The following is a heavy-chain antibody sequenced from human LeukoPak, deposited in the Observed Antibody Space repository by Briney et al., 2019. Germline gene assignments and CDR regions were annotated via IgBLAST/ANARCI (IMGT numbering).Heavy chain of an antibody. J-gene: IGHJ4*02. Sequence: SETLSLTWAVYGGSFSGYYWSWIRQPPGKGLEWIGEINHSGSTNYNPSLKSRGPISVDTSKNQFSLKLTSVTAADTATYYCARETSLAGFASGLGFNYWGQGILVTVSS. V-gene: IGHV4-34*01. CDR2: INHSGST. CDR3: ARETSLAGFASGLGFNY. D-gene: IGHD6-19*01. CDR1: GGSFSGYY.